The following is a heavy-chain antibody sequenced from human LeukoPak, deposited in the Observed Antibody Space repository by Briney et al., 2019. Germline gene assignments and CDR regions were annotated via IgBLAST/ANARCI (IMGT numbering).Heavy chain of an antibody. CDR2: IIPILGIA. Sequence: SVKVSCKASGGTFSSYAISWVRQAPGHGLEWMGRIIPILGIANYALKFQGRVTITADESTSTAYMELSSLRSEDTAVYYCARGLNDYSNYYYYMDVWGKGTTVTVSS. CDR3: ARGLNDYSNYYYYMDV. J-gene: IGHJ6*03. V-gene: IGHV1-69*04. D-gene: IGHD4-11*01. CDR1: GGTFSSYA.